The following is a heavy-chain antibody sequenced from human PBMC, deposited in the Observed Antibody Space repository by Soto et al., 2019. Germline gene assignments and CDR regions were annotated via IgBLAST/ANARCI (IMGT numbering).Heavy chain of an antibody. CDR1: GGSISSGPYS. V-gene: IGHV4-39*01. J-gene: IGHJ6*02. CDR2: FYYSEST. D-gene: IGHD2-15*01. Sequence: SETLSLTCAVSGGSISSGPYSWGWIRQHPGEGLEWIGTFYYSESTYYNPSLESRVNISVDTSKNQFSLKVGSVTVADTAVYYSAGLGGYWSPNGCYNYYGMDVCGQGPTVTVS. CDR3: AGLGGYWSPNGCYNYYGMDV.